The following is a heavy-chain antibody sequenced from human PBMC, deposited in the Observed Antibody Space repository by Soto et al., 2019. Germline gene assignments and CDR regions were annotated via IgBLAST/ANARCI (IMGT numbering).Heavy chain of an antibody. CDR3: ARDPAYYDILTGRLNYYSYGMDV. CDR1: GGSISSSNW. CDR2: IYHSGST. J-gene: IGHJ6*02. Sequence: PSETLSLTCAVSGGSISSSNWWSWVRQPPGKGLEWIGEIYHSGSTNYNPSLKSRVTISVDKSKNQFSLKLSSVTAADTAVYYCARDPAYYDILTGRLNYYSYGMDVWGQGTMVTVSS. V-gene: IGHV4-4*02. D-gene: IGHD3-9*01.